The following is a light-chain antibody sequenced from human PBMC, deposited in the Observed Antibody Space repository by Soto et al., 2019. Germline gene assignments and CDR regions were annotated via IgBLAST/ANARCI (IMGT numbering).Light chain of an antibody. Sequence: QSALTQPASVSGSPGQSITISCTGTNTDVGGYDRVSWYQHHPGKAPKMLIFEVFNRPSGISDRFSGSKSGDTASLTISGLQAEDEADYFCAAWDDSLSGYVFGTGTKLTVL. CDR1: NTDVGGYDR. V-gene: IGLV2-14*01. J-gene: IGLJ1*01. CDR3: AAWDDSLSGYV. CDR2: EVF.